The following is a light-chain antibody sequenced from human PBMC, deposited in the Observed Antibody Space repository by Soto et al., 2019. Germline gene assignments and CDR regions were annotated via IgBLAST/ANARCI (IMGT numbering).Light chain of an antibody. V-gene: IGKV3-20*01. J-gene: IGKJ4*01. CDR1: RSVSSTY. CDR2: STS. CDR3: HQYGGSPGT. Sequence: DIVLTQSPGTLSLSPGERATLSCRASRSVSSTYLAWYQHKPGQAPRLLIYSTSSRATGIPDRFSGSGSGTDFSLTISRLEPEDFAVYYCHQYGGSPGTFGGGTKVEIK.